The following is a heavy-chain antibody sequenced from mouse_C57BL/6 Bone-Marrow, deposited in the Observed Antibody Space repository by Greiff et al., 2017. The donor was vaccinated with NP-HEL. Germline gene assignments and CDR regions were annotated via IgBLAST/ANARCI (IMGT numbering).Heavy chain of an antibody. CDR2: IYPGSGNT. J-gene: IGHJ3*01. CDR3: ARSGLLLRRGFAY. CDR1: GYTFTDYY. V-gene: IGHV1-76*01. Sequence: QVQLKESGAELVRPGASVKLSCKASGYTFTDYYINWVKQRPGQGLEWIARIYPGSGNTYYNEKFKGKATLTAEKSSSTAYMQLSSLTSEDSAVYFCARSGLLLRRGFAYWGQGTLVTVSA. D-gene: IGHD1-1*01.